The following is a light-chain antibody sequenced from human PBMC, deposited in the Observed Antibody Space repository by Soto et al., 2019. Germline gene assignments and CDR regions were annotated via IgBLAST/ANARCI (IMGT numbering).Light chain of an antibody. CDR2: GAS. V-gene: IGKV3-15*01. CDR3: HQYNGCPRT. J-gene: IGKJ1*01. Sequence: ELGLTQSPRTLSVYRRNRAILSLTFSRSVTSDCLAWYRQRPGQAPRLLVYGASTRAGGVPARFSGGGSGTEFTLTITSLQSEDFAVYYCHQYNGCPRTFGQGTKVDI. CDR1: RSVTSDC.